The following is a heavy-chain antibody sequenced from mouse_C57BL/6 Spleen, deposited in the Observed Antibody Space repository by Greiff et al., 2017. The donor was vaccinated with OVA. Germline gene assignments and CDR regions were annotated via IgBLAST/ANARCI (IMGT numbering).Heavy chain of an antibody. CDR3: ARYIYYGNYWYFDV. J-gene: IGHJ1*03. V-gene: IGHV7-3*01. D-gene: IGHD2-1*01. CDR2: IRNKANGYTT. CDR1: GFTFTDYY. Sequence: EVNVVESGGGLVQPGGSLSLSCAASGFTFTDYYMSWVRQPPGKALEWLGFIRNKANGYTTEYSASVKGRFTISRDNSQSILYLQMNALRAEDSATYYCARYIYYGNYWYFDVWGTGTTVTVSS.